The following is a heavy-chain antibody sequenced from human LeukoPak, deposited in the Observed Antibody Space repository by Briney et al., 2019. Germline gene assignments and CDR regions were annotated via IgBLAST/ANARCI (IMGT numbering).Heavy chain of an antibody. J-gene: IGHJ4*02. CDR2: INHSGST. Sequence: PSETLSLTCAVYGGSFSGYYWSWIRQPPGKGLEWIGEINHSGSTNYNPSLKSRVTISVDTSKNQFSLNLSSVTAADTAVYYCARHSGASPHYFDYWGQGTLVTVSS. D-gene: IGHD1-26*01. V-gene: IGHV4-34*01. CDR1: GGSFSGYY. CDR3: ARHSGASPHYFDY.